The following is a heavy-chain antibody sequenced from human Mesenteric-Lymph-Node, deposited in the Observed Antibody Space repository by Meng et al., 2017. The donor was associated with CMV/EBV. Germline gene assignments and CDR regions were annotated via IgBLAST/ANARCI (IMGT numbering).Heavy chain of an antibody. D-gene: IGHD6-13*01. Sequence: SETLSLTCTVSGGSTSSSSYYWGWFRQPPGKGLEWIASIYYSGSTYYNPSLKSRVTISVDTSKNQFSLKLSSVTAADTAVYYCARGFASRSSWYVDYWGQGTLVTVSS. CDR2: IYYSGST. CDR3: ARGFASRSSWYVDY. J-gene: IGHJ4*02. CDR1: GGSTSSSSYY. V-gene: IGHV4-39*07.